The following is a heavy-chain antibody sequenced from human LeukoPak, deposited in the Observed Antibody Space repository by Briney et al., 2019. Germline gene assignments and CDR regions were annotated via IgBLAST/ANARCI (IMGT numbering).Heavy chain of an antibody. CDR2: INHSGST. V-gene: IGHV4-34*01. CDR3: ARGRQWLVRFDY. Sequence: NPSETLSLTCAVYGGSFSGYYWSWIRQPPGKGLEWIGEINHSGSTNYNPSLKSRVTISVDTSKNQFSLKLSSVTAADTAVYYCARGRQWLVRFDYWGQGTLVTVSS. D-gene: IGHD6-19*01. J-gene: IGHJ4*02. CDR1: GGSFSGYY.